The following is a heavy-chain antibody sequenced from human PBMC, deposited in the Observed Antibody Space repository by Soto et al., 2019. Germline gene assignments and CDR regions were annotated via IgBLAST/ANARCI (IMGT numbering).Heavy chain of an antibody. CDR2: IKTNTAGGAT. Sequence: EVQLVESGGGFIYPGGSLRLSCAASGLTISNAWMNWVRQAPGKGLEWVGRIKTNTAGGATDYAAAVKGRFTVSRDDSKHTLYRQIHSLKTEDTPVYYCTTGSLESVWGQGTTVTVSS. J-gene: IGHJ6*02. CDR1: GLTISNAW. CDR3: TTGSLESV. V-gene: IGHV3-15*07.